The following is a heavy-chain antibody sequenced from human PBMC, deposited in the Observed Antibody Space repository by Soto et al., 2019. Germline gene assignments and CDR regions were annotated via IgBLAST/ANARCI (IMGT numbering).Heavy chain of an antibody. D-gene: IGHD3-3*01. CDR2: ISGSGGST. V-gene: IGHV3-23*01. J-gene: IGHJ3*01. CDR1: GFTFSSYS. CDR3: ARFLRSGYHRFHDGIDV. Sequence: GGSLRLSCAASGFTFSSYSIYWVRQAPGPGLEWVSAISGSGGSTSYADSVKGRFTISRDKSKNTLYLQMNSLTAADTAVYYCARFLRSGYHRFHDGIDVWGQGPMVTVSS.